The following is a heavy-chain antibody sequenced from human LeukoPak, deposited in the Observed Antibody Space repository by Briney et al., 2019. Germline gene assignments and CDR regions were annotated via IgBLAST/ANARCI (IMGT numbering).Heavy chain of an antibody. D-gene: IGHD2-15*01. Sequence: GGSLRLSCAASGFTFSSYSMNWVRQAPGKGLVWVSRINSDGSSTSYADSVKGRFTISRDNAKNTLYLQMNSLRAEDTAVYYCARVPGYCSGGSCYGWYFDLWGRGTLVTVSS. V-gene: IGHV3-74*01. J-gene: IGHJ2*01. CDR1: GFTFSSYS. CDR2: INSDGSST. CDR3: ARVPGYCSGGSCYGWYFDL.